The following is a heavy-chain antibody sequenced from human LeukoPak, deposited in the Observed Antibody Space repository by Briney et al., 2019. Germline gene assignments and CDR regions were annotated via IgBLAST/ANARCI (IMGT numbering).Heavy chain of an antibody. CDR3: AKYSSSWYGPFDY. J-gene: IGHJ4*02. CDR2: IYPILGIE. Sequence: SVNVSCKFSRGTFRSYPISSLRQAPGQELEWIGRIYPILGIENYAQKLQGRDTMTTDTSTSKDYVELRSLRSDDTAVYYCAKYSSSWYGPFDYWGQGTLVTVSS. V-gene: IGHV1-69*02. CDR1: RGTFRSYP. D-gene: IGHD6-13*01.